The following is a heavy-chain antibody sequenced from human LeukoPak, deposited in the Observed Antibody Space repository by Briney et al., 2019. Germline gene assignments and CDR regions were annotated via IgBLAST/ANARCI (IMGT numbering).Heavy chain of an antibody. Sequence: PGGSLRLSCAASGFTFSSYSMNWVRQAPGKGLGWVSSISSSSSYIYYADSVKGRFTISRDNAKNSLYLQMNSLRAEDTAVYYCARVNPPRRAFDIRGQGTMVTVSS. V-gene: IGHV3-21*01. CDR1: GFTFSSYS. CDR2: ISSSSSYI. CDR3: ARVNPPRRAFDI. J-gene: IGHJ3*02.